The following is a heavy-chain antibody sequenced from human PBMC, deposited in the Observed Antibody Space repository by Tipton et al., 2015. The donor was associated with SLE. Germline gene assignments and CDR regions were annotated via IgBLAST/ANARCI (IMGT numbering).Heavy chain of an antibody. CDR1: RYSISSGYY. Sequence: TLSLTCIVSRYSISSGYYWGWMPQAPGKELEWIGSFYPTGNTNYNPSLTSRVTISVDTSKNQFSLKLSSVTAADTAVYYCARGLPHTIAAAGYYFDYWGQGTLVTVSS. J-gene: IGHJ4*02. CDR3: ARGLPHTIAAAGYYFDY. CDR2: FYPTGNT. D-gene: IGHD6-13*01. V-gene: IGHV4-38-2*02.